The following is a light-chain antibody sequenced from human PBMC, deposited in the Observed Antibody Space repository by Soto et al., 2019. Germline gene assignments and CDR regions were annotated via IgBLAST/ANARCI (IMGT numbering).Light chain of an antibody. CDR2: SAS. CDR1: QSITSY. V-gene: IGKV1-39*01. Sequence: DIPMTQSPSTLSASVGDRVTITCRASQSITSYLNWYQQKPGKAPQLLIYSASRLQSGVPSTFSGRGSGTDFTLTISSLQPEDFATYYCQQSYTIPPTFGQGTKVEIK. CDR3: QQSYTIPPT. J-gene: IGKJ1*01.